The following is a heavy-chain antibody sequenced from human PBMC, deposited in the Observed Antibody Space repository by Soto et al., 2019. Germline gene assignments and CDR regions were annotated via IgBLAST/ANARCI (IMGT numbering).Heavy chain of an antibody. CDR1: FTFSMYS. CDR2: ISSGGIYI. D-gene: IGHD1-26*01. V-gene: IGHV3-21*06. J-gene: IGHJ5*02. Sequence: EVQVVESGGGLVNPGGSLRLSCSFTFSMYSMIWVRQAPGKGLEWVASISSGGIYIKYADSVKGRFTISRDNAKNSVSLQMNSLKVEDTAVYYCTRDQGGSYDSWFDPWGQGTQVIVSS. CDR3: TRDQGGSYDSWFDP.